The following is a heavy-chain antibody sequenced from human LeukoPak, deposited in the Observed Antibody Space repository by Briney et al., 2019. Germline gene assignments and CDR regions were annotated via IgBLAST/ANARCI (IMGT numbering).Heavy chain of an antibody. D-gene: IGHD6-13*01. CDR2: INHSGST. J-gene: IGHJ6*03. CDR3: ARHVRVSFGYYYMDV. CDR1: GGSFSGYY. Sequence: SETLSLTCAVYGGSFSGYYSSWIRQPPGKGLEWIGEINHSGSTNYNPSLKSRVTISVDTSKNQFSLKLSSVTAADTAVYYCARHVRVSFGYYYMDVWGKGTTVTISS. V-gene: IGHV4-34*01.